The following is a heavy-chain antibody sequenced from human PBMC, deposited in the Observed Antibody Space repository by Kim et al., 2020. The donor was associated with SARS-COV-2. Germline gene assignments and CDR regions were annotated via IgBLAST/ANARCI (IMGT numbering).Heavy chain of an antibody. J-gene: IGHJ4*02. D-gene: IGHD3-22*01. Sequence: LPSRVTISVDTSKNQFSLKLSSVTAADTAVYYCARAKTGTDSSGYYYYFDYWGQGTLVTVSS. CDR3: ARAKTGTDSSGYYYYFDY. V-gene: IGHV4-31*02.